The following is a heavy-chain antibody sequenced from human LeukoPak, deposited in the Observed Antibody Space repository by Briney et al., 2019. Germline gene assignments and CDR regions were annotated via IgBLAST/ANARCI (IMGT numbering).Heavy chain of an antibody. Sequence: SETLSLTCTVPGGSISSSSYYWGWIRQPPGKGLEWIGSISYSGSTYYNPSLKSRVTMSVDTSKNQFSLKMSPVTAADTAIYYCARRGSITMLVASFDFWGQGTLVTVSS. CDR3: ARRGSITMLVASFDF. J-gene: IGHJ4*02. V-gene: IGHV4-39*01. D-gene: IGHD3-10*02. CDR2: ISYSGST. CDR1: GGSISSSSYY.